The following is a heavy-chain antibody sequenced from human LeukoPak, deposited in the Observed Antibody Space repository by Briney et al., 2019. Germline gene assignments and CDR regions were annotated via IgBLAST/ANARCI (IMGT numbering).Heavy chain of an antibody. CDR2: IYYSGST. J-gene: IGHJ4*02. CDR1: GDSISNYY. CDR3: AREAYCGGDCYSGFDY. D-gene: IGHD2-21*02. Sequence: PSETLSLTCTVSGDSISNYYWSWIRQPPGKGLEWSGYIYYSGSTNYNPSLKSRVTISVDTSKNRFSLKLGSVTAADTAVYYCAREAYCGGDCYSGFDYWGQGTLVTVSS. V-gene: IGHV4-59*01.